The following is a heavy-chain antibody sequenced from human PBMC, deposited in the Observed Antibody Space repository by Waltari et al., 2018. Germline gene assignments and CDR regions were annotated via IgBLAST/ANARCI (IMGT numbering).Heavy chain of an antibody. CDR1: GYTFTGYY. D-gene: IGHD1-26*01. Sequence: QVQLVQSGAEVKKPGASVKVSCKASGYTFTGYYMHWVRQAPGQGLEWMGGINPNMDGTKYAQKFQGRVTMTRDTSISTAYMELSRLRSDDTAVYYCARARGVATHHWFDPWGQGTLVTVSS. CDR2: INPNMDGT. J-gene: IGHJ5*02. V-gene: IGHV1-2*02. CDR3: ARARGVATHHWFDP.